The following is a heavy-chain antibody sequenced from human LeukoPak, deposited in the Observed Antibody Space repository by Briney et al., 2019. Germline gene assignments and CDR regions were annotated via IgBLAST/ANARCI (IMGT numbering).Heavy chain of an antibody. J-gene: IGHJ6*02. D-gene: IGHD1-1*01. V-gene: IGHV3-21*01. Sequence: GGSLRLSCAASGFTVRSNYMNWVRQAPGKGLEWVSSISSSSSYIYYADSVKGRFTISRDNAKNSLYLQMNSLRAEDTAVYYCAAQLERDSLGYYYGMDVWGQGTTVTVSS. CDR1: GFTVRSNY. CDR2: ISSSSSYI. CDR3: AAQLERDSLGYYYGMDV.